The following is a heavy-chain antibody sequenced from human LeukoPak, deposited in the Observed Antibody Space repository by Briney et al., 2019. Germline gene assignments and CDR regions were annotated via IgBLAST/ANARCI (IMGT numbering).Heavy chain of an antibody. CDR1: RFSVITNY. J-gene: IGHJ4*02. V-gene: IGHV3-66*01. CDR3: ASRRAVAGTGDLLDY. D-gene: IGHD6-19*01. CDR2: IYSGGST. Sequence: PGGSLRLSCAASRFSVITNYMSWVRQAPGKGLECVSVIYSGGSTYYADSVKGRFTISRDTSKNTLYLQMNSLRAEDTAVYYCASRRAVAGTGDLLDYWGQGTLVTVSS.